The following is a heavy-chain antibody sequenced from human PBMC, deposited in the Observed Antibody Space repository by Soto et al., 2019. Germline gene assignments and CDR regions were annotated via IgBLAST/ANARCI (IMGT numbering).Heavy chain of an antibody. V-gene: IGHV3-49*03. Sequence: LRLSCTASGFTFGDYAMSWFRQAPGKGLEWVGFIRSKAYGGTTEYAASVKGRFAISRDDSKSIAYLQMNSLKTEDTAVYYCTRGLGDRPPYGMDVWGQGTTVTVSS. J-gene: IGHJ6*02. CDR3: TRGLGDRPPYGMDV. CDR1: GFTFGDYA. CDR2: IRSKAYGGTT.